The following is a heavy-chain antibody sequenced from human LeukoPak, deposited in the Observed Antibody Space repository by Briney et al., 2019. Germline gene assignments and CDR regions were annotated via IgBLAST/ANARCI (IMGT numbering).Heavy chain of an antibody. CDR3: ARVRPDVGIAVAGTFDY. J-gene: IGHJ4*02. V-gene: IGHV3-23*01. CDR1: GFTFSSYA. Sequence: GGSLRLSCAASGFTFSSYAMTWVRQAPGKGLEWVSTVSGSGGSTYYADSVKGRFTISRDNSKNTLFLQMNSLRAEDTAVYYCARVRPDVGIAVAGTFDYWGQGTLGTVSS. D-gene: IGHD6-19*01. CDR2: VSGSGGST.